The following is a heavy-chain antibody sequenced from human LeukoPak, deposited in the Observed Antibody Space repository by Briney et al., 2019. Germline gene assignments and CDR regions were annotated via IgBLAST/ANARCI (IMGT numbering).Heavy chain of an antibody. CDR3: AGGLLLRYFDL. CDR1: GGTFSSYA. CDR2: IIPIFGTA. D-gene: IGHD2-15*01. J-gene: IGHJ2*01. Sequence: SVKVSCKASGGTFSSYAISWVRQAPGQGLEWMGGIIPIFGTANYAQKFQGRVTIATDESTSTAYMELSSLRSEDTAVYYCAGGLLLRYFDLWGRGTLATVSS. V-gene: IGHV1-69*05.